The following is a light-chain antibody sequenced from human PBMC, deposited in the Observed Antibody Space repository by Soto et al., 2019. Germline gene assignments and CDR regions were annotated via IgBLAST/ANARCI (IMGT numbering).Light chain of an antibody. J-gene: IGKJ2*01. CDR1: QSVSSY. CDR3: HHRSNWRYT. CDR2: DAS. Sequence: EIVLTQSPATLSLSPGERATLSCRASQSVSSYLAWYQQKPGQAPRLLIYDASNRATDIPTRFSGSGSRTACPLTITNLEPKAFAVYYCHHRSNWRYTFGQGTMLETK. V-gene: IGKV3-11*01.